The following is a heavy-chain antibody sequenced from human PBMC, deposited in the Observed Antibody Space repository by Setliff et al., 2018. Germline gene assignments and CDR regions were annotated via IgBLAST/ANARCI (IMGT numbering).Heavy chain of an antibody. J-gene: IGHJ4*02. CDR1: GYTFAGYY. Sequence: ASVKVSCKASGYTFAGYYMHWVRQAPGQGLEWMGWMNPNTGGTTYAQAFQARITMTRDTSISTAYMELSRLTSDDSAVYYCARAVSGYDYHYFDKWGQGTLVTVSS. CDR2: MNPNTGGT. D-gene: IGHD5-12*01. CDR3: ARAVSGYDYHYFDK. V-gene: IGHV1-2*02.